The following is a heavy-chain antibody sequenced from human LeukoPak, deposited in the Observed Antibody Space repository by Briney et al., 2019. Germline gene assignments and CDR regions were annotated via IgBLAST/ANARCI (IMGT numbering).Heavy chain of an antibody. D-gene: IGHD6-13*01. CDR1: GFFFSKYG. Sequence: GGSLRLSCAASGFFFSKYGMNWVRQAPGKGLEWVSSVTGDGGHATYADAVRGRFTISRDNSRRTVFLQMKSLRVEDTATYYCAKKGPGYWYFDFWGRGTLVTVSS. V-gene: IGHV3-23*01. CDR3: AKKGPGYWYFDF. CDR2: VTGDGGHA. J-gene: IGHJ2*01.